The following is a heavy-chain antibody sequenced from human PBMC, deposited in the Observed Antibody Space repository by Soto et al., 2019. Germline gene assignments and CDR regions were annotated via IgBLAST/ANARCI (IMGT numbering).Heavy chain of an antibody. J-gene: IGHJ4*02. Sequence: PSETLSLTCTVSGGSISSYYWGWIRQPPGKGLEWIGSIYYSGSTYYNPSLKSRVTISVDTSKNQFSLKLSSVTAADTAVYYCASSRQSFAGVDYWGQGTLVTVSS. CDR1: GGSISSYY. D-gene: IGHD3-10*01. V-gene: IGHV4-39*01. CDR3: ASSRQSFAGVDY. CDR2: IYYSGST.